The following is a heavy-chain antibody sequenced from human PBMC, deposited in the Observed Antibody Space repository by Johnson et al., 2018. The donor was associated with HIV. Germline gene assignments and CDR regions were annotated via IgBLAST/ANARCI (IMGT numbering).Heavy chain of an antibody. Sequence: VQLVESGGGLVQPGGSLRLSCAAPGFTFNTYWMSWVRQAPGKGLEWVANIKQDGTEKYYVDSVKGRFTISRDNAKNSLYLQMNSLRAEDTAVYYCARYIAAAGFSDAFDIWGQGTMVTVSS. CDR3: ARYIAAAGFSDAFDI. CDR1: GFTFNTYW. D-gene: IGHD6-13*01. CDR2: IKQDGTEK. V-gene: IGHV3-7*05. J-gene: IGHJ3*02.